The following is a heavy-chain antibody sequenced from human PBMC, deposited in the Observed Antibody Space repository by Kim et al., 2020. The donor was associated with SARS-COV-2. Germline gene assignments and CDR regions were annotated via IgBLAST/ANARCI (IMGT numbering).Heavy chain of an antibody. D-gene: IGHD3-3*01. CDR3: ARRGVFRGVRLDYFDY. J-gene: IGHJ4*02. Sequence: SLKSRVTISVDTSKNQFSLKLSSVTAADTAVYYCARRGVFRGVRLDYFDYWGQGTLVTVSS. V-gene: IGHV4-39*01.